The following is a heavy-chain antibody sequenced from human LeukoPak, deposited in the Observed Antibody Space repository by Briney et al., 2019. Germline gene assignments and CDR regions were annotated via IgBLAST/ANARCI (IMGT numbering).Heavy chain of an antibody. Sequence: WETLSLTCTVSGGSISSYYWSWVRQTAGKGLEWIGRIYISGTTNYNPSLTSRVTMSLDTSKNQLSLRLISVPAADAPVYYCARDEARTGYIHYWGQGTLITVSS. V-gene: IGHV4-4*07. J-gene: IGHJ4*02. CDR1: GGSISSYY. CDR3: ARDEARTGYIHY. CDR2: IYISGTT. D-gene: IGHD3-9*01.